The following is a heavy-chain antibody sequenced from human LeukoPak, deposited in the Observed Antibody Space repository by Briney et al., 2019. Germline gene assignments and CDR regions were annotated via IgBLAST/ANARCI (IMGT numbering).Heavy chain of an antibody. CDR2: IYYSGST. CDR1: GGSISSNSYY. J-gene: IGHJ4*02. Sequence: SETLSLTCTVSGGSISSNSYYWGWIRQPPGKGLEWIGSIYYSGSTYYNPSLKSRVTISVDTSKNQLSLKLSSVTAVDTAVYYCARHDGYNYYFDYWGQGTLVTVSS. V-gene: IGHV4-39*01. CDR3: ARHDGYNYYFDY. D-gene: IGHD5-24*01.